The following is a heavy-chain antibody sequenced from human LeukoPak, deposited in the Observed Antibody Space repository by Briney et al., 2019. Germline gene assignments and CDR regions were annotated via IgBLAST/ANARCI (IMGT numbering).Heavy chain of an antibody. Sequence: GGSLRLSCAASGFTFSTYSMNWVRQAPGKGLEWFSYISSGSGTIYYADSVKGRFTISRDNAKNSLYLQMNSLRAEDTAVYYCARGSGTYSLGLDYWGQGTLVTVSS. CDR3: ARGSGTYSLGLDY. D-gene: IGHD1-26*01. CDR1: GFTFSTYS. V-gene: IGHV3-48*01. CDR2: ISSGSGTI. J-gene: IGHJ4*02.